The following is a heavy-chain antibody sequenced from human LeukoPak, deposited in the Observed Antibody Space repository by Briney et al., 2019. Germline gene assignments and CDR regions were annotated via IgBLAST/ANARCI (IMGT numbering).Heavy chain of an antibody. V-gene: IGHV1-2*02. CDR2: INPNSGGT. CDR1: GYTFTSYY. J-gene: IGHJ4*02. Sequence: ASVKVSCKASGYTFTSYYMHWVRQAPGQGLGWMGWINPNSGGTNYAQKFQGRVTMTRDTSISTAYMELSRLRSDDTAVYYCARDLPLTGLYDYWGKGTLVTVSS. D-gene: IGHD3-9*01. CDR3: ARDLPLTGLYDY.